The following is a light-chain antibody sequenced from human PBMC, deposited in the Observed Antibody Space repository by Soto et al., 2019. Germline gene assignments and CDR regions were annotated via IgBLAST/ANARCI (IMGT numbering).Light chain of an antibody. J-gene: IGKJ4*01. Sequence: EIVLTQSPGTLSLSPGERATLSCRASQSVSSSYLAWYQQKPGQAPRLLIYGASSRATDIPDRFSGSGSGTDFTLTISRLEPEDFAVYYCQQYGSLPRTFGGGTKVEIK. CDR3: QQYGSLPRT. CDR2: GAS. V-gene: IGKV3-20*01. CDR1: QSVSSSY.